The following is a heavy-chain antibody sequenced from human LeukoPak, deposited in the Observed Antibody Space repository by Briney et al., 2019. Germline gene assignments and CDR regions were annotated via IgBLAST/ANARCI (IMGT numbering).Heavy chain of an antibody. CDR3: ASTTERYWFDP. J-gene: IGHJ5*02. D-gene: IGHD1-14*01. Sequence: SVKVSCKASGGTFSSYAISWVRQAPGQGLEWMGRIIPILGVANYAQKFQGRVTITADKSTSTAYMELSSLRSEGTAVYYCASTTERYWFDPWGQGTLVTVSS. CDR1: GGTFSSYA. V-gene: IGHV1-69*04. CDR2: IIPILGVA.